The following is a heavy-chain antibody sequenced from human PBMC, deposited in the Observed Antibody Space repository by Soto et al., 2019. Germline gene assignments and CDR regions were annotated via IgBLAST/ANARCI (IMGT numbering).Heavy chain of an antibody. V-gene: IGHV4-61*01. CDR3: ARDLGRVEEYYDGMDV. J-gene: IGHJ6*02. Sequence: SETLSLTCTVSGGTVSIGSYYWSWIRQPPGKGLEWIGYIYYSGSTNYNPSLKSRVTISVDTSKNQFSLKLSSVTAADTAVYYCARDLGRVEEYYDGMDVCGQGPMVTVS. CDR2: IYYSGST. CDR1: GGTVSIGSYY. D-gene: IGHD3-16*01.